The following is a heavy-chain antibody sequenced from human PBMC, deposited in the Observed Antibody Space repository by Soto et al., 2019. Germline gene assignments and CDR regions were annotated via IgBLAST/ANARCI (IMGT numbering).Heavy chain of an antibody. CDR3: AREPGDYFDY. CDR2: IIPILGIA. CDR1: GGTFSSYT. V-gene: IGHV1-69*08. Sequence: QVQLVQSGAEVKKPGSSVKVSCKASGGTFSSYTISWVRQAPGQGLEWMGRIIPILGIANYAQKFQGRVTSTADNYTSTAYMQLSSLRSEDTAVYYCAREPGDYFDYWGQGTLVTVSS. J-gene: IGHJ4*02.